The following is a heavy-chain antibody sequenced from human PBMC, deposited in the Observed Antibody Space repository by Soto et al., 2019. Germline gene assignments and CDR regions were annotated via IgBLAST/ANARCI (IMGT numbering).Heavy chain of an antibody. CDR3: ARVPVAPENWFDP. CDR1: GGSISSGGYY. Sequence: QVQLQESGPGLVKPSQTLSLSCTVSGGSISSGGYYWSWIRQHSGKGLEWIGYIHHIGSTYYNPYLKSRVPISVDTSKTQYSLQLRSVPAADTAMYYCARVPVAPENWFDPWGQGTLVTVS. D-gene: IGHD2-21*01. J-gene: IGHJ5*02. CDR2: IHHIGST. V-gene: IGHV4-31*03.